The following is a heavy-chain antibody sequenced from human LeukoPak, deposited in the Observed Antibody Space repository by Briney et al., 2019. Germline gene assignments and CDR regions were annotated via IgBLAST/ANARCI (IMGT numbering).Heavy chain of an antibody. V-gene: IGHV3-30*18. J-gene: IGHJ6*02. D-gene: IGHD6-13*01. Sequence: GGSLRLSCAASGFTFSSYAMHWVRQAPGKGLDWVAVISYDGSNKYYADSVKGRFTISRDNSKNTLYLQMNSLRAEDTAVYYCPKGQFTSSWYSTYYYYAMDVWGQGTTVTVSS. CDR2: ISYDGSNK. CDR3: PKGQFTSSWYSTYYYYAMDV. CDR1: GFTFSSYA.